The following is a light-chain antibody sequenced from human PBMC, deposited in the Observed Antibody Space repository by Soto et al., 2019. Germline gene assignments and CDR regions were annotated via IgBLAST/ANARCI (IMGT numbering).Light chain of an antibody. CDR3: QTWGTGFQF. J-gene: IGLJ2*01. CDR1: SGHSSYA. CDR2: LNNDGSH. V-gene: IGLV4-69*01. Sequence: QSVLTQSPSASASLGASVKLTCTLSSGHSSYAIAWHQKQPGKGPRYLMDLNNDGSHTKGDGIPDRFSGSSSGADRYLILSSLQSEDEADYYCQTWGTGFQFFGGGTQLTVL.